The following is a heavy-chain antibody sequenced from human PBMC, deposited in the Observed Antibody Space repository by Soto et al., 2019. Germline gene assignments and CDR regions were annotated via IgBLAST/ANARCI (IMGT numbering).Heavy chain of an antibody. J-gene: IGHJ2*01. Sequence: PGESLKISCKGSGYSFTSYWIGWVRQMPGKGLEWMGIIYPGDSDTRYSPSFQGQVTISADKSISTAYLQWSSLKASDTAMYYCARQTYSSSWYDTYWYFDLWGRGTLVTVSS. V-gene: IGHV5-51*01. CDR3: ARQTYSSSWYDTYWYFDL. CDR1: GYSFTSYW. D-gene: IGHD6-13*01. CDR2: IYPGDSDT.